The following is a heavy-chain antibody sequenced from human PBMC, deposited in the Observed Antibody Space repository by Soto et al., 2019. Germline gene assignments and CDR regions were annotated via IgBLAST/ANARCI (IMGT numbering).Heavy chain of an antibody. V-gene: IGHV3-30*18. CDR2: ISYDGSNK. D-gene: IGHD3-10*01. CDR1: GFTFSSYG. Sequence: PGGSLRLSCAASGFTFSSYGMHWVRQAPGKGLEWVAFISYDGSNKYYADSVKGRFTISRDNSKNTLYLQMNSLRAEDTAVYYCAKDWRXGSGPFDYWGKVTLVTVSS. CDR3: AKDWRXGSGPFDY. J-gene: IGHJ4*02.